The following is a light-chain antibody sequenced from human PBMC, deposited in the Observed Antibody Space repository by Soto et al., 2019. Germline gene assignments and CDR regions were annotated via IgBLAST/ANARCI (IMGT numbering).Light chain of an antibody. CDR3: PQYHSSSRT. CDR1: QSISVW. CDR2: KAS. Sequence: DIQMTQSPSTLSASVEDRVTITCRASQSISVWLAWYQQKAVKAPNLLIYKASRLESGVPSRFSGSGSETEFTLAISGLQPGDSATDYWPQYHSSSRTFGQGTKVDIK. V-gene: IGKV1-5*03. J-gene: IGKJ1*01.